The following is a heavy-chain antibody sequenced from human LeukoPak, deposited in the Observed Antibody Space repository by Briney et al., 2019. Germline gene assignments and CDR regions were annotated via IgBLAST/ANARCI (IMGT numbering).Heavy chain of an antibody. CDR1: GGSLSGYY. D-gene: IGHD6-13*01. Sequence: SETLSLTCAVYGGSLSGYYWSWIRQPPGKSLEWIGEINHSGSTNYNPSLKSRVNISVDTSKNQLSLRLSSVTAADTAVYYCARKGGGQLVNTRRWFDPWGQGTLVTASS. CDR3: ARKGGGQLVNTRRWFDP. CDR2: INHSGST. J-gene: IGHJ5*02. V-gene: IGHV4-34*01.